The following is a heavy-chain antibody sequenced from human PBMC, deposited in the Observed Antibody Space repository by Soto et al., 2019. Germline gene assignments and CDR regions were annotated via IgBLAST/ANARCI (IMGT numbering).Heavy chain of an antibody. CDR3: ASGPTITIFGVVYYYYGMDV. V-gene: IGHV1-46*01. CDR2: INPSGGST. Sequence: ASVKVSCKASGYTFTSYYMHWVRQAPGQGLEWMGIINPSGGSTSYAQKFQGRVTMTRDTSTSTVYMELSSLRSEDTAVYYCASGPTITIFGVVYYYYGMDVWGQGTPVTVCS. J-gene: IGHJ6*02. D-gene: IGHD3-3*01. CDR1: GYTFTSYY.